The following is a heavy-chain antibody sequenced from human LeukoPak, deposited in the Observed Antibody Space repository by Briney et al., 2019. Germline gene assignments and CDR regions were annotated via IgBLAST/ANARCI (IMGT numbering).Heavy chain of an antibody. CDR2: ISGSSGTI. CDR1: GFKFSTYA. V-gene: IGHV3-48*01. CDR3: ARDRGYSSFDY. D-gene: IGHD6-19*01. J-gene: IGHJ4*02. Sequence: PGGSLRLSCAASGFKFSTYAMSWVRQAPGKGLEWVSFISGSSGTIYYADSMRGRFTISRDNAKNSVYLQINNLRVEDTAVYYCARDRGYSSFDYWGQGTLVTVST.